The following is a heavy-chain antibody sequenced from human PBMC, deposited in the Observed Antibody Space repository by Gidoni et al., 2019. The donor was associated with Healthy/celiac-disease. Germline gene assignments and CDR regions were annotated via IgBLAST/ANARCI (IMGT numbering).Heavy chain of an antibody. D-gene: IGHD4-17*01. CDR3: ATTTVVTPFDGKDY. Sequence: QLQLQESGPGLVKPSETLSLTCTVSGGSISSSSYYWGWIRQPPGKGLEWIGSIYYSGSTYYNPSLKSRVTISVDTSKNQFSLKLSSVTAADTAVYYCATTTVVTPFDGKDYWGQGTLVTVSS. CDR1: GGSISSSSYY. J-gene: IGHJ4*02. CDR2: IYYSGST. V-gene: IGHV4-39*01.